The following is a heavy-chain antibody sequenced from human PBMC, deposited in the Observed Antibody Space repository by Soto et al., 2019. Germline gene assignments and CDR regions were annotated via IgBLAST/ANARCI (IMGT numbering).Heavy chain of an antibody. CDR2: IKSKSDGGAT. Sequence: EVQLVESGGGLVKPGGSLRLSCAASGFTFSKAWMNWVRQVPGKGLEWVGRIKSKSDGGATDDAAALKGRFIISRDDSKNTLYLQMNSLRAEDTAVYYCTTDCAYSYSFEFWGQGTLVTVSS. CDR1: GFTFSKAW. J-gene: IGHJ4*02. D-gene: IGHD5-18*01. CDR3: TTDCAYSYSFEF. V-gene: IGHV3-15*07.